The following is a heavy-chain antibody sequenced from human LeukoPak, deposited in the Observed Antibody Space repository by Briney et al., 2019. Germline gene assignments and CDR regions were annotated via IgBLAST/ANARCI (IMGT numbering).Heavy chain of an antibody. Sequence: IPSETLSLTCAVSGGSISSGGYSWSWIRQPPGKGLEWIGNIYHSGSTYYNPSLKSRVTISIDRSKNQFSLRLSSVTAADTAVYYCSRVPYYFDSSGYYGWFDPWGQGTLVTVSS. CDR3: SRVPYYFDSSGYYGWFDP. J-gene: IGHJ5*02. CDR1: GGSISSGGYS. CDR2: IYHSGST. V-gene: IGHV4-30-2*01. D-gene: IGHD3-22*01.